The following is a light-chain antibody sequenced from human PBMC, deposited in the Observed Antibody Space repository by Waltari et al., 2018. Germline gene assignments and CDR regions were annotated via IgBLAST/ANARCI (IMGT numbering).Light chain of an antibody. CDR2: DAS. Sequence: IVLTQTPATLSLSTGERATLPCRASQSVSSDLALYQQNPGQSPRLLTYDASNRATGIPARFSGSGSGTDFTLTISSLEPEDFAVYYCQQRSKSFGGGTKVEIK. J-gene: IGKJ4*01. CDR1: QSVSSD. CDR3: QQRSKS. V-gene: IGKV3-11*01.